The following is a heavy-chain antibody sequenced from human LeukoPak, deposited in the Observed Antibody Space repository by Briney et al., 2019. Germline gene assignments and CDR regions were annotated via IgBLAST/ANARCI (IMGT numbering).Heavy chain of an antibody. J-gene: IGHJ3*02. V-gene: IGHV1-2*02. Sequence: ASVKVSFKASGYTFTGYYMHWVRQAPGQGLEWMGWINAKGGGTNYAQKFQGRVTMTRGTSSSTAYMELSRLGSDDTAVYYCARDDGGDSNNAFDIWGQGAMVTVSS. CDR2: INAKGGGT. CDR3: ARDDGGDSNNAFDI. D-gene: IGHD2-21*02. CDR1: GYTFTGYY.